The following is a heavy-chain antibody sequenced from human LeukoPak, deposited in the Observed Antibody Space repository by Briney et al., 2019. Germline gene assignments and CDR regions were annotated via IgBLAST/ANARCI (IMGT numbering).Heavy chain of an antibody. V-gene: IGHV1-2*02. J-gene: IGHJ4*02. CDR1: GYTFTGYY. D-gene: IGHD6-19*01. Sequence: ASVKVSCKASGYTFTGYYMHWVRQAPGQGLEWMGWINPNSGGTNYAQKLQGRVTMTRDTSISTAYMELSRLRSDDTAVYYCASQYSSGWYVQRYYFDYWGQGTLVTVSS. CDR2: INPNSGGT. CDR3: ASQYSSGWYVQRYYFDY.